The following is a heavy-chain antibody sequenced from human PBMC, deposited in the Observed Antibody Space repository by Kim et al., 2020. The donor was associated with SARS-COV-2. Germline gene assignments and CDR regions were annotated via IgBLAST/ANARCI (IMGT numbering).Heavy chain of an antibody. CDR1: GYRFSSYW. V-gene: IGHV5-10-1*01. CDR3: ARRKNYGSGSHSDY. Sequence: GESLKISCKGSGYRFSSYWITWVRQMPGKGLEWMGRIDPSDSYTNYSPSFQGHVTISTDKSISTAYLQWSSLKASDTAMYYCARRKNYGSGSHSDYWGQGTLVTVSS. CDR2: IDPSDSYT. D-gene: IGHD3-10*01. J-gene: IGHJ4*02.